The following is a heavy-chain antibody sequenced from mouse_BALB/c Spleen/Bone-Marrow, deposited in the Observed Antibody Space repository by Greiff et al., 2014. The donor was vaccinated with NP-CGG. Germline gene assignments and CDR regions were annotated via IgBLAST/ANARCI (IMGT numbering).Heavy chain of an antibody. CDR3: ARAPNWDGGVWCAD. J-gene: IGHJ3*01. V-gene: IGHV2-6-7*01. Sequence: LSITCTVSGFSLTGYGVNWVRQTPGKGLEWLGIILDYGSIDYNSALKSRLSISKANSKSQVLLKMNSLHTADTARYYCARAPNWDGGVWCADWGQWTLVTVSA. D-gene: IGHD4-1*01. CDR2: ILDYGSI. CDR1: GFSLTGYG.